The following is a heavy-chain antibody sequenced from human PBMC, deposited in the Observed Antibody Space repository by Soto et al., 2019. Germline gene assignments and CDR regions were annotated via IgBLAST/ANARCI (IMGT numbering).Heavy chain of an antibody. V-gene: IGHV5-51*01. CDR1: GYSLSTYW. J-gene: IGHJ6*02. D-gene: IGHD3-16*01. Sequence: PXEFLKISFQTSGYSLSTYWIGWVRQIPGKGLEWMGIIYPDDSDTRYSPSVQGQVTISADKSISTAYLHWSSLKASDTAMYYCARPLITDYYYGMDVWGQGTTVTVSS. CDR3: ARPLITDYYYGMDV. CDR2: IYPDDSDT.